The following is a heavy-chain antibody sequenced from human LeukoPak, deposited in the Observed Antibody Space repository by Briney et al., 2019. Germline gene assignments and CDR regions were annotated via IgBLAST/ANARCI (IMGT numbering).Heavy chain of an antibody. CDR2: INHSGST. Sequence: PSETLSLTCAVYGGSFSGYYWSWIRQPPGKGLEWIGEINHSGSTNYNPSLKSRVTISVDTSKNQFSLKLSSVTAADTAVYYCARGYGSGSYYDYWGQGTLVIVSS. J-gene: IGHJ4*02. CDR3: ARGYGSGSYYDY. D-gene: IGHD3-10*01. V-gene: IGHV4-34*01. CDR1: GGSFSGYY.